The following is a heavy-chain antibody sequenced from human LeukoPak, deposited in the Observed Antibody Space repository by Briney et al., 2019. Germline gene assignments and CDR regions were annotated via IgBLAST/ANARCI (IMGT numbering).Heavy chain of an antibody. Sequence: GRSLRLSCAASGFTFNNYCMHWVRQAPGKGLEWVAVIWYDGSNKYYADTVKGRFTISRDNSKNTLSLQMNSLRAEDTAVYYCARDSAIVGANYFEYWGQGTLVTVSS. D-gene: IGHD1-26*01. CDR2: IWYDGSNK. CDR3: ARDSAIVGANYFEY. CDR1: GFTFNNYC. V-gene: IGHV3-33*01. J-gene: IGHJ4*02.